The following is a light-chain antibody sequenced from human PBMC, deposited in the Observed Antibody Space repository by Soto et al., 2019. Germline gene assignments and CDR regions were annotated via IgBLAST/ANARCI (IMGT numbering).Light chain of an antibody. CDR3: SSYTSSSTRV. J-gene: IGLJ1*01. CDR1: SSDVGRYNY. V-gene: IGLV2-14*03. Sequence: QSALTQPASVSGSPGQSITISCTGTSSDVGRYNYVSWYQQHPGKAPKLMIYDVSNRPSGVSNRFSGSKSGNTASLTISGLQAEDEDDYYCSSYTSSSTRVFGTWTKLTVL. CDR2: DVS.